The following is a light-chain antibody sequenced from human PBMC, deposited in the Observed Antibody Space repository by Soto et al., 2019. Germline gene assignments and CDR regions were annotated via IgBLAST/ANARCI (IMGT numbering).Light chain of an antibody. J-gene: IGLJ2*01. CDR2: GNT. CDR3: LSYDRSLRAS. V-gene: IGLV1-40*01. CDR1: RSNIGAGYD. Sequence: QSVLTQPPSVSGAPGQRVTISCTGSRSNIGAGYDVHWYQQIPGTAPKLLIYGNTNRPSGVPDRFSGSKSGTSASLAITGLQAEDEADYFCLSYDRSLRASFGGGTKLTVL.